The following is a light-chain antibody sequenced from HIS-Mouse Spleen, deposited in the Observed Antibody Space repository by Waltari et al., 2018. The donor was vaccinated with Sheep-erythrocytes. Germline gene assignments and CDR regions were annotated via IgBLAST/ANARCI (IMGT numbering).Light chain of an antibody. V-gene: IGLV3-1*01. CDR3: CSYAGSYNHV. CDR1: KLGDKY. CDR2: QDS. J-gene: IGLJ1*01. Sequence: SYELTQPPSVSVSPGQTASFTCSGDKLGDKYACWYQQKPGQSPVLVIYQDSKRPSGIPERFSGSNSGNTASLTISGLQAEDEADYYCCSYAGSYNHVFATGTKVTVL.